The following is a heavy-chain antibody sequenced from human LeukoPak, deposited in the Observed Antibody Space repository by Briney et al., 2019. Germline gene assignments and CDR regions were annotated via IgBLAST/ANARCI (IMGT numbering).Heavy chain of an antibody. D-gene: IGHD6-13*01. Sequence: SETLSLTCAVYGGSFSGYYWSWIRQPPGKGLEWIGEINHSGSTNYYPSLKSRVTISVDTSKHQFSLKLSSVTAADTAVYYCARGRYSSSWYGYYYYMDVWGKGTTVTVSS. CDR1: GGSFSGYY. CDR2: INHSGST. J-gene: IGHJ6*03. V-gene: IGHV4-34*01. CDR3: ARGRYSSSWYGYYYYMDV.